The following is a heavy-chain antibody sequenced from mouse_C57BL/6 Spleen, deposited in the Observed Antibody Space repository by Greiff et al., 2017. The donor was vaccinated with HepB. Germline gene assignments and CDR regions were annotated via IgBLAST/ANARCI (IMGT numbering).Heavy chain of an antibody. V-gene: IGHV1-64*01. CDR3: ARSTYYGSSYDFDY. J-gene: IGHJ2*01. CDR2: IHPNSGST. Sequence: VQLQQPGAELVKPGASVKLSCKASGYTFTSYWMHWVKQRPGQGLEWIGMIHPNSGSTNYNEKFKSKATLTVDKSSSTAYMQLSSLTSEDSAVYYCARSTYYGSSYDFDYWGQVTTLTVSS. CDR1: GYTFTSYW. D-gene: IGHD1-1*01.